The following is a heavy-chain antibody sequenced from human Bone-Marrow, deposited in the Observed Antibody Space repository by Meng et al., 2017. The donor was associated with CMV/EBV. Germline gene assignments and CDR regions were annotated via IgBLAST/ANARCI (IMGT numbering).Heavy chain of an antibody. V-gene: IGHV1-18*01. CDR3: ARGSESWNGYYPSYGMDV. CDR2: ISAYNGNT. Sequence: ASVKVSCKASGYTFTSYGISWVRQAPGQGLEWMGWISAYNGNTNYAQKLQGRLTMTGDTSTSTVYMELSSLTSEDTAVYYCARGSESWNGYYPSYGMDVWGQGTTATVSS. D-gene: IGHD3-3*01. J-gene: IGHJ6*02. CDR1: GYTFTSYG.